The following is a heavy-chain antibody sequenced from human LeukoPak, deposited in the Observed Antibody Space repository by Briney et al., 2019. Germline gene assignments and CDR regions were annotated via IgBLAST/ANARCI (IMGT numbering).Heavy chain of an antibody. J-gene: IGHJ4*02. CDR3: ARHERAAAYFDY. Sequence: ETLCLTCAVPGVSKSSYYWSWIRQPPGKGLEWIGYIYYSGSTNYNPSLKSRVTISVDTSKNQFSLKLSSVTAADTAVYYCARHERAAAYFDYWGQGTLVTVSS. V-gene: IGHV4-59*08. CDR2: IYYSGST. D-gene: IGHD2-2*01. CDR1: GVSKSSYY.